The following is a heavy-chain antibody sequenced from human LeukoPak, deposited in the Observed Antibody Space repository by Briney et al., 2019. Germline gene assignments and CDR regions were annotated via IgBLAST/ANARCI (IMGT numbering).Heavy chain of an antibody. Sequence: ETLSLTCTVSGGSISSYYWSWIRQPPGKGLEWIGYIYYSGSTNYNPSLKSRVTISVDTSKNQFSLKLSSVTAADTAVYYCARSDYYYYYGMDVWGQGTTVTVSS. CDR3: ARSDYYYYYGMDV. J-gene: IGHJ6*02. CDR1: GGSISSYY. V-gene: IGHV4-59*01. CDR2: IYYSGST.